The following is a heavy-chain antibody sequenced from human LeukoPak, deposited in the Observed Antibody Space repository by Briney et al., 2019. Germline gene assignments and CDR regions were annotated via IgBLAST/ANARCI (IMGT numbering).Heavy chain of an antibody. D-gene: IGHD6-19*01. Sequence: PGGSLRLSCAASGFTFSSYAMSWVRQAPGKGLGWVSAISGSGGSTYYADSVKGRFTISRDNSKNTLYLQMNSLRAEDTAVYYCAKAGALAVAGNFDYWGQGTLVTVSS. CDR2: ISGSGGST. J-gene: IGHJ4*02. CDR1: GFTFSSYA. CDR3: AKAGALAVAGNFDY. V-gene: IGHV3-23*01.